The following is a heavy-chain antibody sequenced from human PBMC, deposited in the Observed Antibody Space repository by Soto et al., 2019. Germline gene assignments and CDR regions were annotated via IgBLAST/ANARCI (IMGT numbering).Heavy chain of an antibody. Sequence: EVQLVESGGGLVQPGGSLRLSCAASGFTFSSYWMSWVRQAPGKGLEWVANIKQDGYEKYYMDPVKGRFTISRDNAKNSLCLQMNSLRAEDTAVYYCARHDGSWSYYYYYGMDVWGQGTTVTVSS. V-gene: IGHV3-7*04. J-gene: IGHJ6*02. CDR1: GFTFSSYW. CDR3: ARHDGSWSYYYYYGMDV. D-gene: IGHD3-10*01. CDR2: IKQDGYEK.